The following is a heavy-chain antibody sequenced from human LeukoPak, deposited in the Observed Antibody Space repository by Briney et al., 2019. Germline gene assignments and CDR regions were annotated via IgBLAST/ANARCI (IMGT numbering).Heavy chain of an antibody. V-gene: IGHV3-23*01. J-gene: IGHJ3*02. CDR2: ISGRGGST. Sequence: HAGVPLTLPCAACGFTFCSYAIIGLRPAPGKAREGVSDISGRGGSTYYAGSVKGRFTTSRDNSNNQLYLQMNSLRAEDTAVYYCAKDSVGYYYDSSGYYSPSFDIWGQGTMVTVSS. CDR3: AKDSVGYYYDSSGYYSPSFDI. CDR1: GFTFCSYA. D-gene: IGHD3-22*01.